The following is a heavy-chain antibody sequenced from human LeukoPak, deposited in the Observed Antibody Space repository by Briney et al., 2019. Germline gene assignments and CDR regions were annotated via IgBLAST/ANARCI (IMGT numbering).Heavy chain of an antibody. CDR3: ARSWGRGSCLGDNCTNSDNWLDP. CDR1: GDSFITNY. CDR2: VYSSGST. V-gene: IGHV4-4*07. Sequence: SETLSLTCTVSGDSFITNYWTWVRQPAGKGLEWIGRVYSSGSTKYNPSLKSRVTMSVDTSKNQVSLKLRSVTAADTAVYFCARSWGRGSCLGDNCTNSDNWLDPWGQGTLVTVSS. J-gene: IGHJ5*02. D-gene: IGHD2-8*01.